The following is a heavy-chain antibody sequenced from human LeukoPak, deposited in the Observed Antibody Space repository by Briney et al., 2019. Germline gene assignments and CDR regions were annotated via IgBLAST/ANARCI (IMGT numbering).Heavy chain of an antibody. V-gene: IGHV1-18*01. CDR3: AWQDIVVVPAATGAVDYYGMDV. J-gene: IGHJ6*02. CDR1: GYILSNFFSSYG. D-gene: IGHD2-2*01. CDR2: ISPYNGKT. Sequence: ASVKVSCKASGYILSNFFSSYGITWVRQAPGQGLEWMGWISPYNGKTKFAQKFQGIVTMTTETSTSTAYMELRSLRSDDTAVYYCAWQDIVVVPAATGAVDYYGMDVWGQGTTVTVSS.